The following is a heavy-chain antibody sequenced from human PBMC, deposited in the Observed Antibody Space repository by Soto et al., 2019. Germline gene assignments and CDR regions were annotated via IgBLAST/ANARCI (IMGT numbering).Heavy chain of an antibody. CDR1: GGSVTSDEDY. D-gene: IGHD3-9*01. CDR2: ISNSGST. V-gene: IGHV4-30-4*01. J-gene: IGHJ4*02. Sequence: TLSLTCSVSGGSVTSDEDYWSWIRQSPGKGLEWIGYISNSGSTGYNPSLKTRVTMSVDTSKNQFSLKLSSVTAADTAVYYCAKQERLVGYFDYWGQGTLVNVSS. CDR3: AKQERLVGYFDY.